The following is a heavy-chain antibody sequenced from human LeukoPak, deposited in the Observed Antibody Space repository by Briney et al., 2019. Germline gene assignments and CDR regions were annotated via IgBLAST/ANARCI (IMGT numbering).Heavy chain of an antibody. Sequence: QSGGSLRLSCAASGFTFRSYWMFWVRHGPGKGLVWVSSIKGDGSGISYADSVQGRFIISRDNAKNTLYLQMNSLRAEDTAVYYCARDSSHYDFWSGYYLSFCMDVWGQGTTVTVSS. J-gene: IGHJ6*02. V-gene: IGHV3-74*01. CDR2: IKGDGSGI. CDR1: GFTFRSYW. CDR3: ARDSSHYDFWSGYYLSFCMDV. D-gene: IGHD3-3*01.